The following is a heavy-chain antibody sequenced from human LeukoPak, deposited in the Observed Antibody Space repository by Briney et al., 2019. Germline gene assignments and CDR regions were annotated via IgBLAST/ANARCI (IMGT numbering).Heavy chain of an antibody. CDR3: ARSYGSGNWFDP. CDR1: GYTFTSYD. Sequence: PLASVKVSCKASGYTFTSYDINWVRQATGQGLEWMGWMNPNSGNTGYAQKFQGRVTMTRNTSISTAYMELSSLRSEDTAVYYCARSYGSGNWFDPWGQGTLVTVSS. D-gene: IGHD3-10*01. V-gene: IGHV1-8*01. J-gene: IGHJ5*02. CDR2: MNPNSGNT.